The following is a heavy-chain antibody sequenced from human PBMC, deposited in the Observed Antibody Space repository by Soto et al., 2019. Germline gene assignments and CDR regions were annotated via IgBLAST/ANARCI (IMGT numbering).Heavy chain of an antibody. D-gene: IGHD4-17*01. CDR1: GFTFSNYA. J-gene: IGHJ4*02. CDR3: ARRPVTYYFDY. Sequence: QVHLVESGGDVVQPGRSLRLSCAASGFTFSNYAMHWVRQAPGKGLEWVAVISYDGSNTYYADSVKGRFTISRDNSKNTLSLRMDSLSADDTAVYFCARRPVTYYFDYWGQGTLVTVSS. CDR2: ISYDGSNT. V-gene: IGHV3-30-3*01.